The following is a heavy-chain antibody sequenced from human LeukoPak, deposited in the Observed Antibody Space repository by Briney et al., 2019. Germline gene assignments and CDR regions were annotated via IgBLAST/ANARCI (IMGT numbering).Heavy chain of an antibody. Sequence: SETLSLTCTVSGGSVSSYFWSWIRQPPGKGLEWIGYIYYSGSTNYNPSLKSRVTISVDTSKNQFSLKLSSVTAADTAVYYCAGSRGGWYYFDSWGQGTLVTVPS. J-gene: IGHJ4*02. CDR3: AGSRGGWYYFDS. V-gene: IGHV4-59*02. D-gene: IGHD6-19*01. CDR1: GGSVSSYF. CDR2: IYYSGST.